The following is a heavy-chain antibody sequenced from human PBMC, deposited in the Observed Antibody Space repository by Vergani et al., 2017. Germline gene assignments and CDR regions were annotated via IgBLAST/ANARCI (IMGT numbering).Heavy chain of an antibody. CDR3: ARDRVDIVATTTYYYYYYGMDV. V-gene: IGHV3-72*01. CDR1: GFIFSDHY. D-gene: IGHD5-12*01. J-gene: IGHJ6*02. CDR2: IRNKANDYTT. Sequence: EVQVVESGGGLVQPGGSLRLSCAASGFIFSDHYMDWVRQAPGKGLEWVGRIRNKANDYTTQYAASVKGRFTISRHNSKNTLYLQMNSLRAEDTAVYYCARDRVDIVATTTYYYYYYGMDVWGQGTTVTVSS.